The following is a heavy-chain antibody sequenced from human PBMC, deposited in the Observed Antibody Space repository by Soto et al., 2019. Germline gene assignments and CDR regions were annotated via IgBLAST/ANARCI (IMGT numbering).Heavy chain of an antibody. CDR1: GYSFTSYW. CDR2: IYPGDSDT. CDR3: ARSAGDGKDYYGMDI. D-gene: IGHD6-13*01. V-gene: IGHV5-51*01. J-gene: IGHJ6*02. Sequence: GEALKISCKGSGYSFTSYWIGWVRQMPLKGLECMGIIYPGDSDTRYSPSFQGQVTISADKSISTAYLQWSSLKASDTAMYYCARSAGDGKDYYGMDIWVQRTTVTVSS.